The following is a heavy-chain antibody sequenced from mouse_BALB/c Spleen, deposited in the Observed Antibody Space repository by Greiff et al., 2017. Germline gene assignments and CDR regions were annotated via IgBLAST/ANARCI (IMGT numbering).Heavy chain of an antibody. CDR3: ARVYYRYAMDY. CDR2: ISDGGSYT. CDR1: GFTFSDYY. J-gene: IGHJ4*01. V-gene: IGHV5-4*02. D-gene: IGHD2-14*01. Sequence: EVKLEESGGGLVKPGGSLKLSCAASGFTFSDYYMYWVRQTPEKRLEWVATISDGGSYTYYPDSVKGRFTISRDNAKNNLYLQMSSLKSEDTAMYYCARVYYRYAMDYWGQGTSVTVSS.